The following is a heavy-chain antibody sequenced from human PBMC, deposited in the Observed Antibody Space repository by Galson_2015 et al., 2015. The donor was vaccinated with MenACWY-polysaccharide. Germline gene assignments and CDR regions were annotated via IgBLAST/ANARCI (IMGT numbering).Heavy chain of an antibody. CDR1: GGSIFINNW. CDR2: VYHTGST. CDR3: AVNPGY. Sequence: ETLSLTCAVSGGSIFINNWWSWVRQAPGKGLEWIGEVYHTGSTNYNPSPKSRVTISIDTSKNQFSLKLTSVTAADTAVYYCAVNPGYWGQGTLVTVSS. J-gene: IGHJ4*02. V-gene: IGHV4-4*02.